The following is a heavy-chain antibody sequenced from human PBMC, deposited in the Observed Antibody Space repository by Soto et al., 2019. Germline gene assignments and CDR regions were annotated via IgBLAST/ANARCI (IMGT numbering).Heavy chain of an antibody. Sequence: QVQLVESGGGVVQPGRSLRLSCAASGFTFSSYVMHWVRQAPGKGLEWVAVISYDGSNKYYADSVKGRFTISRDNPKNTLYLQMNSLRAEDTAVYYCTKDGYGDYVYGMDVW. CDR1: GFTFSSYV. CDR3: TKDGYGDYVYGMDV. J-gene: IGHJ6*01. V-gene: IGHV3-30*18. D-gene: IGHD4-17*01. CDR2: ISYDGSNK.